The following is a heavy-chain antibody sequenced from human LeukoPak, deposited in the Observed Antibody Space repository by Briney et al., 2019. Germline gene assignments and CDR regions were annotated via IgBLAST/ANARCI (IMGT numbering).Heavy chain of an antibody. CDR3: ARDFVVVPAAIHYSDY. V-gene: IGHV3-21*01. D-gene: IGHD2-2*01. CDR2: ISSSSSYI. Sequence: PGGSLRLSCAASGFTFSSYSMNWVRQAPGKGLEWVSPISSSSSYIYYADSVKGRFTISRDNAKNSLYLQMNSLRAEDTAVYYCARDFVVVPAAIHYSDYWGQGTLVTVSS. CDR1: GFTFSSYS. J-gene: IGHJ4*02.